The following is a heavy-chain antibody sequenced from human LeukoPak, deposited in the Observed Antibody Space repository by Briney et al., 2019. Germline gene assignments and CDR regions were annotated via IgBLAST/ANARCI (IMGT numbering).Heavy chain of an antibody. CDR3: ARGYYYDSSGYFDLDY. D-gene: IGHD3-22*01. J-gene: IGHJ4*02. CDR2: TNPNSGGT. CDR1: GYTFTGKY. V-gene: IGHV1-2*02. Sequence: ASVKVSCKASGYTFTGKYMHWVRQAPGQGLEWMGWTNPNSGGTNYVQKFQGRVTMTRDTSISTVYMELSRLRSDDTAVYYCARGYYYDSSGYFDLDYWGQGTLVTVSS.